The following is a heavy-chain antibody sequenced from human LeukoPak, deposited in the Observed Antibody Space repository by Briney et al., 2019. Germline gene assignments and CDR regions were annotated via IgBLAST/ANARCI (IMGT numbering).Heavy chain of an antibody. V-gene: IGHV4-39*07. CDR2: INHSGST. CDR1: GDSISSGGYF. CDR3: ARGPRGDIVVVPAATKYYFDY. J-gene: IGHJ4*02. Sequence: PSETLSLTCTVSGDSISSGGYFWGWIRQPPGKGLEWIGEINHSGSTNYNPSLKSRVTISVDTSKNQFSLKLSSVTAADTAVYYCARGPRGDIVVVPAATKYYFDYWGQGTLVTVSS. D-gene: IGHD2-2*01.